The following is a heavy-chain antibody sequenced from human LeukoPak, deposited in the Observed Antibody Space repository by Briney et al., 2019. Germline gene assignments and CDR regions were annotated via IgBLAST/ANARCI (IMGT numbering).Heavy chain of an antibody. CDR1: GFTFSNYA. D-gene: IGHD3-22*01. Sequence: GGSLRLSCAASGFTFSNYAMSWVRQAPGKGLEWVSGISGTGGSTYYTDSVKGRFTISRDNAKNSLYLQMNSLRAEDTAVYYCARDPEFYYYDSSGYVDYWGQGTLVTVSS. J-gene: IGHJ4*02. CDR2: ISGTGGST. CDR3: ARDPEFYYYDSSGYVDY. V-gene: IGHV3-23*01.